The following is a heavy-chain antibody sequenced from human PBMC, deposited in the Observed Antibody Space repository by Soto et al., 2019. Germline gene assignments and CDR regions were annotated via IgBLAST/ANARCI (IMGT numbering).Heavy chain of an antibody. CDR3: ARDHPLFSFGYQRGNYFDY. CDR2: ISTGGVT. D-gene: IGHD2-21*01. V-gene: IGHV3-66*01. Sequence: GGSLRLSCVVAGLTVSSNSMNWVRQAPGKGLEWVSSISTGGVTYYADSVKGRFAISRDTSRNTLYLQMSILRVEDTAVYYCARDHPLFSFGYQRGNYFDYWGQGALVTVSS. CDR1: GLTVSSNS. J-gene: IGHJ4*02.